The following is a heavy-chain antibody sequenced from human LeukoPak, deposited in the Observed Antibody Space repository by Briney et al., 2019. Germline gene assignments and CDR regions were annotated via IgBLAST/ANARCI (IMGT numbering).Heavy chain of an antibody. CDR2: INSDGTT. D-gene: IGHD2-2*01. CDR1: GFTFSSYW. Sequence: SGGSLRLSCAASGFTFSSYWMHWVRQAPGKGLVWVSRINSDGTTSYADSVKGRFTISRDNVKNTLYLQMNSLRAGDTAVYYCARDPIIIVPAALDYWGQGTLVTVSS. J-gene: IGHJ4*02. V-gene: IGHV3-74*01. CDR3: ARDPIIIVPAALDY.